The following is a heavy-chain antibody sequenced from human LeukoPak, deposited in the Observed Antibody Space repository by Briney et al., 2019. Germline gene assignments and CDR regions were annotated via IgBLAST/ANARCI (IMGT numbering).Heavy chain of an antibody. CDR3: AKPRAMTTGVGRYFDL. J-gene: IGHJ2*01. V-gene: IGHV3-23*01. D-gene: IGHD1-1*01. CDR1: AFTFTSYA. Sequence: PGGSLRLSCAPSAFTFTSYAMSWIRQAPGKGLEWVSAISGGGEDTYYPDSAKGRFTISRGNSKNTLYLQMNSLRAEDTAIYYCAKPRAMTTGVGRYFDLWGRGTLVTVSS. CDR2: ISGGGEDT.